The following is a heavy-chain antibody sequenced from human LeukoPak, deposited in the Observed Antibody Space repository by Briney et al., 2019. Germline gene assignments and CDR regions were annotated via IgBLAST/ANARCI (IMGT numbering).Heavy chain of an antibody. CDR3: ARSTWNDYYGSGSYLDY. J-gene: IGHJ4*02. V-gene: IGHV3-21*01. CDR1: GFTFSSYS. D-gene: IGHD3-10*01. CDR2: ISSSSYI. Sequence: GGSLRLSCAASGFTFSSYSMNWVRQAPGKGLEWVSSISSSSYIYYTDSVKGRFTISRDNAKNSMYLQMNSLRAEDPAVYYCARSTWNDYYGSGSYLDYWGQGTLVTVSS.